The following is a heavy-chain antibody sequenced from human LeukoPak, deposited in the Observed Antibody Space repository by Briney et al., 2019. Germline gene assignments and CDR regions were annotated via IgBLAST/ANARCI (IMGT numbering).Heavy chain of an antibody. CDR1: GYTFTSYD. J-gene: IGHJ4*02. CDR3: ARTYSYWSVYPTLGY. CDR2: MNPNSGNT. D-gene: IGHD3-3*01. V-gene: IGHV1-8*03. Sequence: ASVKVSCKASGYTFTSYDINWVRQATGQGLEWMGWMNPNSGNTGYAQKFQGRVTITRNTSISTAYMELSSLRSEDTAVYYCARTYSYWSVYPTLGYWGQGTLVTVSS.